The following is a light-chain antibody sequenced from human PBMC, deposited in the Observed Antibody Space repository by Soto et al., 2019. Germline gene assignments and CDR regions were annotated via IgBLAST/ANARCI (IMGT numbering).Light chain of an antibody. V-gene: IGLV1-47*01. CDR2: KSD. Sequence: QSVLTQPPSASGTPGQRVSITCSGSDSNIGSNSVHWYQQVPGMAPKLLVYKSDQRPSGVPDRFSGSKSVTSASLAISGLRAEDEAEYYCATCDYGLSGVLFGGGTKLTVL. J-gene: IGLJ2*01. CDR1: DSNIGSNS. CDR3: ATCDYGLSGVL.